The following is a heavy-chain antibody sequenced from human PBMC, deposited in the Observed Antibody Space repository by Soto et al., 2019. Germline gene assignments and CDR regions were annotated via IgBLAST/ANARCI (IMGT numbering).Heavy chain of an antibody. D-gene: IGHD2-21*02. CDR3: ASERLCGADCHFFDN. J-gene: IGHJ4*02. V-gene: IGHV3-21*01. CDR2: ISSSSSYI. Sequence: GGSLGPFCAASGFTFSSYNMNWDRQASGEWLEWVASISSSSSYIYYADSVKGRFTIFRDNAKNSLYLQMNSLRAEDTAIYCCASERLCGADCHFFDNWGQATQVTVSS. CDR1: GFTFSSYN.